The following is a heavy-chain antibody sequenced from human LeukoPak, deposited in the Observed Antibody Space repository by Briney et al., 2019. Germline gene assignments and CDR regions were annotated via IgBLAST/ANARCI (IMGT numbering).Heavy chain of an antibody. Sequence: SGGSLRLSCAASGFTFSSYWMSWVRQALGKGLEWVANIKQDGSEKYYVDSVKGRFTISRDNAKNSLYLQMNSLRAEDTAVYYCASTYYYGSGSYSAFDYWGQGTLVTVSS. CDR1: GFTFSSYW. D-gene: IGHD3-10*01. V-gene: IGHV3-7*01. CDR2: IKQDGSEK. J-gene: IGHJ4*02. CDR3: ASTYYYGSGSYSAFDY.